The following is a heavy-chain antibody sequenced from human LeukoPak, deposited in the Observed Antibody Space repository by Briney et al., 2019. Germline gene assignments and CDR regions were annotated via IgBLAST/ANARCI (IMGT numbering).Heavy chain of an antibody. CDR1: GFTFSSYS. Sequence: GGSLILSCAASGFTFSSYSMNWVRQAPGKGLEWVSSISSSSSYIYYADSVKGRFTISRDNAKNSLYLQMNSLRAEDTAVYYCARAVDRQWPHYFDYWGQGTLVTVSS. V-gene: IGHV3-21*01. CDR3: ARAVDRQWPHYFDY. D-gene: IGHD6-19*01. CDR2: ISSSSSYI. J-gene: IGHJ4*02.